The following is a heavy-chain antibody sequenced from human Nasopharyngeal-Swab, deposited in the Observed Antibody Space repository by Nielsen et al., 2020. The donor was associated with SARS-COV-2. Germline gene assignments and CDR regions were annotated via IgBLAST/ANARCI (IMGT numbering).Heavy chain of an antibody. CDR1: GFTFSSYS. CDR3: ARDVWITMVRGVIDY. D-gene: IGHD3-10*01. CDR2: ISSSSSYI. V-gene: IGHV3-21*01. Sequence: GESLKISCAASGFTFSSYSMNWVRQAPGKGLEWVPSISSSSSYIYYADSVKGRFTISRDNAKNSLYLQMNSLRAEDTAVYYCARDVWITMVRGVIDYWGQGTLVTVSS. J-gene: IGHJ4*02.